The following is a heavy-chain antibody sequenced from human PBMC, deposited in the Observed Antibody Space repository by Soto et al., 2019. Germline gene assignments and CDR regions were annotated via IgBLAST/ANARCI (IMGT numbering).Heavy chain of an antibody. J-gene: IGHJ4*02. CDR3: AKAPDGWLANYFDY. V-gene: IGHV3-23*01. Sequence: GGSLRLSCAASGFTFSSSAMNWVRQAPGKGLEWVSGISGTGGSTYYADSVKGRFTISRDNSKNTLYLYLQMNSLRGDDTAVYYCAKAPDGWLANYFDYWGQGTLVTVSS. D-gene: IGHD6-19*01. CDR1: GFTFSSSA. CDR2: ISGTGGST.